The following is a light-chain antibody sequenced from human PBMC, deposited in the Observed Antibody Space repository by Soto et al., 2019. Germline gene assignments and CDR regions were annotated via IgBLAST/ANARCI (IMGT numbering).Light chain of an antibody. CDR2: EVI. V-gene: IGLV2-14*01. CDR1: STDIGTYNS. CDR3: CSYTTTYTLV. J-gene: IGLJ3*02. Sequence: QSALTQPASVSGSPGRSITISCTGTSTDIGTYNSVSWYQHHAGKAPKLLIFEVIDRPSGVSDRFSGSKSGNTASLTISSLQFEDEADYYCCSYTTTYTLVFGGGTKVTVL.